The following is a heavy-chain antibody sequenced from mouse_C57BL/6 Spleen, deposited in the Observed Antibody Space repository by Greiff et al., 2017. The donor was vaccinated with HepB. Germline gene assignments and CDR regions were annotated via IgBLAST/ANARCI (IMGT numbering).Heavy chain of an antibody. Sequence: EVKVVESGEGLVKPGGSLKLSCAASGYTFSSYAMSWVRQTPEKRLEWVAYISSGGDYIYYADTVKGRFTISRGNARNTLYLQMSSLKSEDTAMYYCTSDPGSSPYWYFAVWGTGTTVTVSS. CDR2: ISSGGDYI. CDR1: GYTFSSYA. V-gene: IGHV5-9-1*02. D-gene: IGHD1-1*01. J-gene: IGHJ1*03. CDR3: TSDPGSSPYWYFAV.